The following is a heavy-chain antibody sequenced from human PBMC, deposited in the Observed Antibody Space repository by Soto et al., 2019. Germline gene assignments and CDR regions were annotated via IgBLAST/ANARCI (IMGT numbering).Heavy chain of an antibody. CDR1: GFTFSSYD. V-gene: IGHV3-13*01. CDR2: IGNSGDT. CDR3: ARVPPTWGGVDV. Sequence: GGSLRLSCAASGFTFSSYDMHWVRQATGKGLEWVSGIGNSGDTYYPGYVKGRFAISWENAKNALDLQMNSLGAGDTAVYYCARVPPTWGGVDVWGQGTTVTVSS. J-gene: IGHJ6*02. D-gene: IGHD1-26*01.